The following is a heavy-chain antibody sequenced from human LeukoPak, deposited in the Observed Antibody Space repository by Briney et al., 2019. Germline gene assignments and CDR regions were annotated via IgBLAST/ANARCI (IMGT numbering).Heavy chain of an antibody. Sequence: TGGSLRLSCAASGFTFSSYWMHWVRQAPGKGLVWVSRINSDGSSTSYADSVKGRFTISRDNAKNMLYLQMNSLRAEDTAVYYCAKSGCGNPSCYVNYWGQGTLVTVSS. D-gene: IGHD2-2*01. J-gene: IGHJ4*02. CDR2: INSDGSST. CDR1: GFTFSSYW. V-gene: IGHV3-74*01. CDR3: AKSGCGNPSCYVNY.